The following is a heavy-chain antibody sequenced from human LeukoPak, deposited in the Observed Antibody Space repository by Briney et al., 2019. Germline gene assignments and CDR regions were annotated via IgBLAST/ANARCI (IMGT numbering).Heavy chain of an antibody. D-gene: IGHD1-26*01. CDR3: ARVVGSWGGEDYFDY. V-gene: IGHV4-59*08. CDR1: GGSISSYY. J-gene: IGHJ4*02. CDR2: IYYSGST. Sequence: SETLSLTCTVSGGSISSYYWSWIRQPPGKGLEWIGYIYYSGSTNYNPSLKSRVTISVDTSKDQFSLKLSSVTAADTAVYYCARVVGSWGGEDYFDYWGQGTLVTVSS.